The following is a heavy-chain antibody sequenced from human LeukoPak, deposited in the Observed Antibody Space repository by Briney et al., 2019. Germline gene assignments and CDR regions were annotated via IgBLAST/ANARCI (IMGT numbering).Heavy chain of an antibody. Sequence: ASVKVSCEASGGTFSSYAISWVRQAPGQGLEWMGRIIPIFGTANYAQKFQGRVTITTDESTSTAYMGLSSLRSEDTAVYYCARAHDSSGYYYVGYFQHWGQGTLVTVSS. V-gene: IGHV1-69*05. CDR3: ARAHDSSGYYYVGYFQH. CDR1: GGTFSSYA. CDR2: IIPIFGTA. J-gene: IGHJ1*01. D-gene: IGHD3-22*01.